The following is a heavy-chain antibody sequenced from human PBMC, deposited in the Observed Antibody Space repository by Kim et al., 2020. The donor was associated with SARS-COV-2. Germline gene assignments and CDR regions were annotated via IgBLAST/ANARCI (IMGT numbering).Heavy chain of an antibody. Sequence: SETLSLTCTVSGGSISSSSYYWGWIRQPPGKGLEWIGSIYYSGSTYYNPSLKSRVTISVDTSKNQFSLKLSSVTAAYTAVYYCAVHIAAAGTEVGSYWGQGTLVTVSS. CDR2: IYYSGST. V-gene: IGHV4-39*07. CDR3: AVHIAAAGTEVGSY. CDR1: GGSISSSSYY. J-gene: IGHJ4*02. D-gene: IGHD6-13*01.